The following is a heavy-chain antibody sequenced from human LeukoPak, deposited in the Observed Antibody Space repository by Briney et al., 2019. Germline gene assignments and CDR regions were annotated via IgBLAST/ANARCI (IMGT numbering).Heavy chain of an antibody. CDR2: ISSSSSYI. Sequence: PGGSLRLXCAASGFTFSSYSMKWVRRAPGKGLEWVSSISSSSSYIYYADSVKGRFTISRDNAKNSLYLQMNSLRAEDTAVYYCARAHYCSGGSCYLDYWGQGTLVTVSS. CDR1: GFTFSSYS. D-gene: IGHD2-15*01. J-gene: IGHJ4*02. CDR3: ARAHYCSGGSCYLDY. V-gene: IGHV3-21*01.